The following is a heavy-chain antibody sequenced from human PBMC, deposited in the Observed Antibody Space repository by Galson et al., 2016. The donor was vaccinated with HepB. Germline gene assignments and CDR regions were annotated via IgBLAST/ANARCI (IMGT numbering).Heavy chain of an antibody. CDR2: ISPFNDNT. Sequence: SVKVSCKASGYTFTSYGISWVRQAPGHGLEWMGWISPFNDNTKFAQNMAGRVTLTSDTSTSTVYMELRSLRFDDAAVYFCARDGGIVRIPGAIPYYYYAMDVWGQGTPVAVSS. V-gene: IGHV1-18*01. CDR1: GYTFTSYG. CDR3: ARDGGIVRIPGAIPYYYYAMDV. D-gene: IGHD3-10*01. J-gene: IGHJ6*02.